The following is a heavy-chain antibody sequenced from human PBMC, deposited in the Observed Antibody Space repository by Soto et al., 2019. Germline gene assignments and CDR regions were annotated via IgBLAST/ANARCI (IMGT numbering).Heavy chain of an antibody. Sequence: PGGSLRLSCAASGFTFSSYAMHWVRQSPGKGLEWVAVISYDGSNKYYADSVKGRFTISRDNSKNTLYLQMNSLRAEDTAVYYCARDPALWFGELWGYFDYWGQGTLVTVPQ. CDR3: ARDPALWFGELWGYFDY. CDR1: GFTFSSYA. J-gene: IGHJ4*02. CDR2: ISYDGSNK. D-gene: IGHD3-10*01. V-gene: IGHV3-30-3*01.